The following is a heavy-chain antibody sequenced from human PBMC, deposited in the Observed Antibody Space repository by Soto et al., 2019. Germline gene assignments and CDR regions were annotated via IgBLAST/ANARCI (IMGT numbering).Heavy chain of an antibody. J-gene: IGHJ4*01. CDR2: INPNSGGT. CDR1: GYTFSNYY. CDR3: ARDEAAGTVLDF. D-gene: IGHD6-13*01. Sequence: ASVKVSCKASGYTFSNYYMHWVRQAPGQGLEWMGWINPNSGGTKFAQKFQGRVTLTRDTSTGTGYMELSRLRSDDTAVYYCARDEAAGTVLDFWG. V-gene: IGHV1-2*02.